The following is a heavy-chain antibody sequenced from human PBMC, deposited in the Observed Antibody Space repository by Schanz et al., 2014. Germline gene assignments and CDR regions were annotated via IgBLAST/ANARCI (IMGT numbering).Heavy chain of an antibody. V-gene: IGHV1-69*04. Sequence: QVQLVQSGAEVKKPGASVKVSCKVSGGTFSSFGINWARQAPGQGLEWMGRIIPSLGLAKYEQKFQDKVTITADTSTTTAYMELSGLRSEDTAVYYCARDRRECGAESYSVEVFEIWGQGTLVIVSS. D-gene: IGHD2-21*01. J-gene: IGHJ4*02. CDR3: ARDRRECGAESYSVEVFEI. CDR1: GGTFSSFG. CDR2: IIPSLGLA.